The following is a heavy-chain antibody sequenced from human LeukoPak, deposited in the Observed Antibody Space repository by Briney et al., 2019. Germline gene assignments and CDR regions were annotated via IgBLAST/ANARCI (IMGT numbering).Heavy chain of an antibody. CDR2: TNNRGNDD. J-gene: IGHJ4*02. Sequence: GSLRLSCAASGFTFSGYSMNWVRQAPGKGLEWVSSTNNRGNDDYYADSVKGRFPISRDNAKNSLYLQMNSLRAEDTAVYYCARERSTVPHQDLDCWGQGTLVTVSS. CDR3: ARERSTVPHQDLDC. D-gene: IGHD1-26*01. CDR1: GFTFSGYS. V-gene: IGHV3-21*01.